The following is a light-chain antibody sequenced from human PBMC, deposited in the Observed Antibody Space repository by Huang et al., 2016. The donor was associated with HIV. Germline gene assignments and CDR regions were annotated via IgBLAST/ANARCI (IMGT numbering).Light chain of an antibody. CDR3: QQYNDWLSLT. CDR1: QSISNN. J-gene: IGKJ4*01. V-gene: IGKV3-15*01. CDR2: GAS. Sequence: EIVMTQSPATLSVSPGERATLSCRASQSISNNLAWYQQKPGQAPRLLVHGASTRATGVPVVFSGSGSGTVFTLTISSLQFEDSAVYYCQQYNDWLSLTFGGGTKVGIK.